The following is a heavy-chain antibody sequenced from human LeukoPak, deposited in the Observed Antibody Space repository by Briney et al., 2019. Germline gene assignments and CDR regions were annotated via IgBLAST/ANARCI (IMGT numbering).Heavy chain of an antibody. V-gene: IGHV4-34*01. J-gene: IGHJ4*02. Sequence: KPSETLSLTCAVYGESFSDYYFTWIRQPPGKGLEWIGDINHSGNSSYNKSLKSRVTISMDTSKNQVSLKLSSVTAADTAVYYCARASRKFDYWGQGTLVTVSS. CDR2: INHSGNS. CDR1: GESFSDYY. CDR3: ARASRKFDY.